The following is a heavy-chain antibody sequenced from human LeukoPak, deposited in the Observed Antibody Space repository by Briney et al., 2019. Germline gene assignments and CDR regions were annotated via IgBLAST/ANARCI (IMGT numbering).Heavy chain of an antibody. V-gene: IGHV4-61*02. J-gene: IGHJ4*02. CDR3: ARGGGTTRIDY. CDR2: IYTSGNT. Sequence: NPSQTLSLTCTVSGDSIRSGTYYWSWIRQPAGKGLEWIGRIYTSGNTNYNPSLKSRVTMSVDTSKNQFSLKLSSVTAADTAVYYCARGGGTTRIDYWGQGTLVTVSS. D-gene: IGHD4-17*01. CDR1: GDSIRSGTYY.